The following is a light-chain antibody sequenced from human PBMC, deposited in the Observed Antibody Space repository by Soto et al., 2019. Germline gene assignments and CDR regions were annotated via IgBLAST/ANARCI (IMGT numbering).Light chain of an antibody. J-gene: IGKJ1*01. Sequence: IVLTQCPATLSVCPGVRATLSCRASQRIGDTLAWYQQKPGQAPRLLIYGASSRVTGFPARFSGSGSGTDFTLTISSLQSADSAVYYCRQYDNWPWTFGQGTKVDI. CDR2: GAS. CDR3: RQYDNWPWT. CDR1: QRIGDT. V-gene: IGKV3-15*01.